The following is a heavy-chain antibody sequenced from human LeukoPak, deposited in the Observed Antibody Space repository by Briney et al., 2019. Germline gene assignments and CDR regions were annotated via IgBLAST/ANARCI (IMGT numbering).Heavy chain of an antibody. CDR1: GGSISGKY. CDR3: ATGTYAGRAHLDY. V-gene: IGHV4-59*01. J-gene: IGHJ4*02. Sequence: SETLSLICTVSGGSISGKYWSWIRQPPGKGLEWIGCVYYTGITNYNPSLKGRVSISIDKLNNNFSLKLTSVTAADTAVYYCATGTYAGRAHLDYWGQGSLVAVPS. CDR2: VYYTGIT. D-gene: IGHD3-10*01.